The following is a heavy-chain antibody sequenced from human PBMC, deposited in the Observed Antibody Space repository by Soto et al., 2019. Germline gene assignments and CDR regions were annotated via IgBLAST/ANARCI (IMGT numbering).Heavy chain of an antibody. CDR2: INQDGSEK. J-gene: IGHJ4*02. D-gene: IGHD6-19*01. CDR3: ARVGSVWPIDY. Sequence: GGSLRLSCAVSGFAFRSYWMSWVRQAPGKGLGWVANINQDGSEKYYVDSVKGRFSTSRDNAKNSLYLQMNSLRVEETAVYYCARVGSVWPIDYWGQGNLVTVSS. V-gene: IGHV3-7*01. CDR1: GFAFRSYW.